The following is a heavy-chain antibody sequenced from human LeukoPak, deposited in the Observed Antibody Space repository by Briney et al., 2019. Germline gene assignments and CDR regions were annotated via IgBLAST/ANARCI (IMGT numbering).Heavy chain of an antibody. CDR3: AKESSMLRGPLVIYYFDF. V-gene: IGHV3-48*03. J-gene: IGHJ4*02. CDR2: ISSSGSTI. D-gene: IGHD3-10*01. CDR1: GFTFSSYE. Sequence: GGSLRLSCAASGFTFSSYEMNWVRQAPGKGLEWVSYISSSGSTIYYADSVKGRFTIPRDNAKNSLYLQMNSLRAEDTAIYYCAKESSMLRGPLVIYYFDFWGQGTLVTVSS.